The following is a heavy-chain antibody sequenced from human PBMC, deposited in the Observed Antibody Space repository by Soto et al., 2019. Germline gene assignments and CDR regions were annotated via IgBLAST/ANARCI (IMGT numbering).Heavy chain of an antibody. J-gene: IGHJ6*02. V-gene: IGHV5-10-1*01. CDR1: GYSFMSYW. Sequence: GESLKISCKGSGYSFMSYWISWVRQMPGKGLEWMGRISPSDSNINYSPSFQGHVTISADMSISTAYLQWSSLKASDTAMYYCVRLGLSATYSYAMDVWGQGTTVTVPS. CDR3: VRLGLSATYSYAMDV. D-gene: IGHD2-15*01. CDR2: ISPSDSNI.